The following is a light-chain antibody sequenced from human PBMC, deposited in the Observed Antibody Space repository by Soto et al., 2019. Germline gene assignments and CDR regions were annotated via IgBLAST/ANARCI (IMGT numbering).Light chain of an antibody. CDR2: VNSDGSH. V-gene: IGLV4-69*01. CDR3: QTWGTGIHVV. Sequence: QLVLTQSPSASASLGASVKLTCTLSSGHRSYAIAWHQQQPEKGPRYLMKVNSDGSHSKGDVIPDRFSGSSSGAERYLTISSLQSEDEADYDCQTWGTGIHVVFGGGTKLTVL. J-gene: IGLJ2*01. CDR1: SGHRSYA.